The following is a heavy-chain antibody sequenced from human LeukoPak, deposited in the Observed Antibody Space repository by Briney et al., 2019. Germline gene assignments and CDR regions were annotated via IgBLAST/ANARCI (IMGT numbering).Heavy chain of an antibody. J-gene: IGHJ4*02. V-gene: IGHV3-48*01. Sequence: GGSLRLSCAASGFTFSSYSMNWVRQAPGKGLEWVSYISSSSTIYYADSVKGRFTISRDNAKNSLYLQIKSLRAEDTAFYYCAKSRWDPIDYWGQGTLVTVSS. CDR3: AKSRWDPIDY. CDR2: ISSSSTI. CDR1: GFTFSSYS. D-gene: IGHD6-13*01.